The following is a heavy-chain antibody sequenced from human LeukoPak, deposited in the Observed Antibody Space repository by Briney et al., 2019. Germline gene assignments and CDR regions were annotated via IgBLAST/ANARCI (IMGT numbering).Heavy chain of an antibody. CDR3: ARKGLTMVRGVRWYYYMDV. CDR1: GGSFSGYY. J-gene: IGHJ6*03. V-gene: IGHV4-34*01. Sequence: PSETLSLTCAVYGGSFSGYYWSWIRQPPGKGLEWIGEINHSGSTNYNPSLKSRVTISGDTSKNPFSLELSSVTAANTAVYYCARKGLTMVRGVRWYYYMDVWGKGTTVTVSS. CDR2: INHSGST. D-gene: IGHD3-10*01.